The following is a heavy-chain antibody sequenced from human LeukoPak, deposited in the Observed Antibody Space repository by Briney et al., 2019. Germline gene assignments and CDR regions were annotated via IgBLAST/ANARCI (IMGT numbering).Heavy chain of an antibody. V-gene: IGHV4-4*09. Sequence: PSETLSLTCTVSGGSMTNYYWNWIRQPPGKGLEWIGYTSASGTTNYNPSLMSRLTISVDTSKHHFSLKLSSVTAADTAVYYCARGLRYYYYYMDVWGKGTTVTVSS. CDR3: ARGLRYYYYYMDV. CDR2: TSASGTT. J-gene: IGHJ6*03. CDR1: GGSMTNYY.